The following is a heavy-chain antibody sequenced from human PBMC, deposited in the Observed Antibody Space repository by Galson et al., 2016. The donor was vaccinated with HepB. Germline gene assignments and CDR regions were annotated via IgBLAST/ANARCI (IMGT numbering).Heavy chain of an antibody. V-gene: IGHV4-34*01. Sequence: SETLSLTCGVYGGSFSGYYWSWIRQPPGKGLEWIGEINHSGTTNYNPSLKSRVTISIDTSKNHFSLELSSVTAADTAVYYCGRGFNSFGSGSYIAFDIWGQGTMVTVSS. CDR1: GGSFSGYY. J-gene: IGHJ3*02. CDR2: INHSGTT. D-gene: IGHD1-26*01. CDR3: GRGFNSFGSGSYIAFDI.